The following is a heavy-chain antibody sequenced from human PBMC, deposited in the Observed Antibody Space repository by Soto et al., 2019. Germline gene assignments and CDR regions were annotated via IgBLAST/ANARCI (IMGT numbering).Heavy chain of an antibody. Sequence: EVQMVESGGGLVKPGGSLRLSCAASGFTFTNAWLNWVRQTPGKGLEWVGRIKSNADGGTTDYAAPVKGRFTISRDDSKNTLYPQMNSLKTEDTAVYYCATNPLYWGRGTLVTVAS. CDR1: GFTFTNAW. CDR3: ATNPLY. V-gene: IGHV3-15*07. CDR2: IKSNADGGTT. J-gene: IGHJ4*02.